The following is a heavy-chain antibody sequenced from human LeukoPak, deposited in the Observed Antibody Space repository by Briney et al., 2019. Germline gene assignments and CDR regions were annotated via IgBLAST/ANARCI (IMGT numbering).Heavy chain of an antibody. D-gene: IGHD3-22*01. V-gene: IGHV4-31*03. CDR3: SRDAIYFYDRSGYYYPYDAFDI. CDR2: IYYTGAT. CDR1: GGSITSDSYY. Sequence: PSETLSLTCTVSGGSITSDSYYWSWIRQHPGKGLEWIGYIYYTGATDYSPSLKSRVIISLDTSKNQFSLNLSSVTAADTAVYYCSRDAIYFYDRSGYYYPYDAFDIWGQGTMVTVSS. J-gene: IGHJ3*02.